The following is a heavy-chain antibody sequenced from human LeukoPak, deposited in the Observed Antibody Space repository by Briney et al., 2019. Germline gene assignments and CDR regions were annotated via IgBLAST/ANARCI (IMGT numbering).Heavy chain of an antibody. D-gene: IGHD6-13*01. CDR3: ARHDGPRVYSEFDP. J-gene: IGHJ5*02. V-gene: IGHV4-39*01. CDR2: IYYSGST. Sequence: PSETLSLTCTVSGVSISSSSDYWGWIRQPPGKGLEWIGSIYYSGSTYNNPSLKSRVTISVDTSKNQFSLKLSSVTAADTAVYYCARHDGPRVYSEFDPWGQGTLVTVSS. CDR1: GVSISSSSDY.